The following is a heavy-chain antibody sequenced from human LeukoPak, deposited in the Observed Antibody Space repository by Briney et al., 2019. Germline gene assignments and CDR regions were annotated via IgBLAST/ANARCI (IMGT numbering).Heavy chain of an antibody. CDR3: ARDPAPQGWFDS. CDR2: INSEGSST. V-gene: IGHV3-74*01. J-gene: IGHJ5*01. CDR1: GFTLSTYA. Sequence: GGSLRLSCAASGFTLSTYAMHWVRQAPGKVPVWVPRINSEGSSTTYADSVKGRFTISRDNANNKLKLQMNSLRAEDTAVYHCARDPAPQGWFDSWGQGTLVTVSS.